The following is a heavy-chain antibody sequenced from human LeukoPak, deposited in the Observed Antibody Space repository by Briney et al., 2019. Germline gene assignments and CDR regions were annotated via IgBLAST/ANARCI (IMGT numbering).Heavy chain of an antibody. J-gene: IGHJ3*02. D-gene: IGHD3-9*01. CDR3: SCLRTDDTFLTGDNGVYAFDI. Sequence: SETLSLTCTVSGGSISNSSYCWSRQPPGKGLEWIGDIYYSGSTNYNPSLKSRVTISVDTSKSQFSLHLSSVTAADTAVYYYSCLRTDDTFLTGDNGVYAFDIWGQGTMVTVS. CDR1: GGSISNSS. V-gene: IGHV4-59*08. CDR2: IYYSGST.